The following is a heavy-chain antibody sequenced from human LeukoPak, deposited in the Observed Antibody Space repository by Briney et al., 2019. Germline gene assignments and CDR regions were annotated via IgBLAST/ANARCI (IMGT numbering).Heavy chain of an antibody. V-gene: IGHV1-2*02. CDR2: INPNSGGT. Sequence: ASVKVSCKASGYTFTGYYMHWVRQAPGQGLEWTGWINPNSGGTNYAQKFQGRVTMTRDTSISTAYMELSRLRSDDTAVYYCARGLGRYCSGGSCYSDWGQGTLVTVSS. CDR3: ARGLGRYCSGGSCYSD. CDR1: GYTFTGYY. J-gene: IGHJ4*02. D-gene: IGHD2-15*01.